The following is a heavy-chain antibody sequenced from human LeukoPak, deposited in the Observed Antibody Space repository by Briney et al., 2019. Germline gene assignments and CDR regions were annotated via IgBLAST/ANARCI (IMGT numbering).Heavy chain of an antibody. V-gene: IGHV3-23*01. Sequence: PGGSLRLSCAESDFTFSMFGMHWVRQAPGKGLEWVSGISGSGGSTDYADSVKGRFTISRDNSKNTLYVQMNSLRAEDTAVYYCAKSRAHAYSHFDYWGQGTLVTVSS. J-gene: IGHJ4*02. D-gene: IGHD3-16*01. CDR2: ISGSGGST. CDR1: DFTFSMFG. CDR3: AKSRAHAYSHFDY.